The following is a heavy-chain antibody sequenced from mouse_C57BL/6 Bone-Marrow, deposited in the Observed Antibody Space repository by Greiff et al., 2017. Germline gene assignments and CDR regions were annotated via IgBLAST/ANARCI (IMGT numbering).Heavy chain of an antibody. CDR2: ISSGGDYV. Sequence: EVHLVESGEGLVKPGGSLQLSCAASGFTFSSYAMSWVRQTPEKRLAWVAYISSGGDYVYYADTVKGRFTISRDNARNTLYLQMCSLKSEDTAVCYCTRAEVHYAMDYWGQGTSVTVSS. J-gene: IGHJ4*01. V-gene: IGHV5-9-1*02. CDR3: TRAEVHYAMDY. CDR1: GFTFSSYA.